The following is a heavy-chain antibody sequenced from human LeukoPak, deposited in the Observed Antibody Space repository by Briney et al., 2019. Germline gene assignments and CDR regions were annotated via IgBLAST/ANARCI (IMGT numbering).Heavy chain of an antibody. CDR3: ARTVATIALPSFNY. Sequence: PGRSLRLSCEPSGFTFSDYGMHWVRQAPGKGLEWVAAISFDGRNKNFADSVKGRLTVSRDNSRNTLYLRRASLRDGDSAVYYCARTVATIALPSFNYWGQGTLVTVSS. CDR2: ISFDGRNK. V-gene: IGHV3-30*03. J-gene: IGHJ4*02. CDR1: GFTFSDYG. D-gene: IGHD5-12*01.